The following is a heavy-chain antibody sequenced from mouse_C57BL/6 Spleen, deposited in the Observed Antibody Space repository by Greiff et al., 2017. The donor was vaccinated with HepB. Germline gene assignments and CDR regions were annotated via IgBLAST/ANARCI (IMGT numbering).Heavy chain of an antibody. CDR3: ARGTVVARMDY. CDR1: GFTFSDYG. Sequence: EVQLVESGGGLVKPGGSLKLSCAASGFTFSDYGMHWVRQAPEKGLEWVAYISSGSSTIYYADTVKGRFTISRDNAKNTLFLQMTSLRSEDTAMYYCARGTVVARMDYWGQGTSVTVSS. V-gene: IGHV5-17*01. J-gene: IGHJ4*01. CDR2: ISSGSSTI. D-gene: IGHD1-1*01.